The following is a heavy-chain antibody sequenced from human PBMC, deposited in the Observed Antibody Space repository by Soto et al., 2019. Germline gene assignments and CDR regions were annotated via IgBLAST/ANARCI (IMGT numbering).Heavy chain of an antibody. V-gene: IGHV3-9*01. J-gene: IGHJ5*02. Sequence: PGGSLRLSCAASGFTFDDYAMDGVRQDPGKGLEWVSGISWNSGSIGYADSVKGRFTISRDNAKNSLYLQMNSLRAEDTALYYCAKAGRGSSWYVGSWFDPWGQGTLVTVSS. CDR3: AKAGRGSSWYVGSWFDP. CDR2: ISWNSGSI. CDR1: GFTFDDYA. D-gene: IGHD6-13*01.